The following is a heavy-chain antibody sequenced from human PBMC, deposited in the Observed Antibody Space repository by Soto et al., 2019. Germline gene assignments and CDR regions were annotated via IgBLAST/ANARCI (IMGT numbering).Heavy chain of an antibody. CDR2: LSSDGSDT. J-gene: IGHJ6*02. D-gene: IGHD2-15*01. CDR3: GGSAADG. V-gene: IGHV3-74*01. Sequence: EVQVVESGGSLVQPGGSLRLSCAASGFTFSKFWIHWVSQAPGKGPEWVSSLSSDGSDTRYADSVKVRFTISRDNAKNTLYLQMNSLRAEDTAVYDCGGSAADGWGQGTPVTVSS. CDR1: GFTFSKFW.